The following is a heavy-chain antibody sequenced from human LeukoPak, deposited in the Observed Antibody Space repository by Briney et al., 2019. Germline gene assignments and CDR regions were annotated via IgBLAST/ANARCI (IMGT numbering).Heavy chain of an antibody. CDR1: GYTFTGYY. CDR2: INPNSGGT. V-gene: IGHV1-2*04. CDR3: ASSGSWYRDAFDI. D-gene: IGHD6-13*01. Sequence: ASVKVSCKAPGYTFTGYYMHWVRQAPGQGLEWMGWINPNSGGTNYAQKFQGWVTMTRDTSISTAYMELSRLRSDDTAVYYCASSGSWYRDAFDIWGQGTMVTVSS. J-gene: IGHJ3*02.